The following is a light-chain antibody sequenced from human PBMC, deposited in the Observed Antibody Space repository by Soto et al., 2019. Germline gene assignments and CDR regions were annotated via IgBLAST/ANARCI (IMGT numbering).Light chain of an antibody. Sequence: QSVLTQPPSVSGAPGQRVTISCTESSSNIGAGYDVHWYQQLPGTAPKLLIYANSNRPSGVPDRFSGSKSGTSASLAITGLQAEDEADYYCQSYGSSLSAWVFGGGTKLTVL. CDR2: ANS. CDR3: QSYGSSLSAWV. CDR1: SSNIGAGYD. V-gene: IGLV1-40*01. J-gene: IGLJ3*02.